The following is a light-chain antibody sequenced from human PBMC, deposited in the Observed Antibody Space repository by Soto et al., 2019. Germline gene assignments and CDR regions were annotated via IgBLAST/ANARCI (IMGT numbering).Light chain of an antibody. Sequence: EIVLTQSPATLSLSPGERATLSCRASQSVSSYLAWYQQQPGQAPSLLIYDASNRATGIPARFSGSGSGTDFNLTISSLEPEDFAVYYCQQRSNWPPITFGQGTRLEIK. J-gene: IGKJ5*01. CDR3: QQRSNWPPIT. CDR1: QSVSSY. V-gene: IGKV3-11*01. CDR2: DAS.